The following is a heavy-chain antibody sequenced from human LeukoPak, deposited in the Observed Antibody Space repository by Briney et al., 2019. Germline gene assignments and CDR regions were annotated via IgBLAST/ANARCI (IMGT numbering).Heavy chain of an antibody. CDR2: IHYSGST. CDR3: ARLYCSGGTCYGAFDY. D-gene: IGHD2-15*01. CDR1: GGSISSRSFS. V-gene: IGHV4-39*01. J-gene: IGHJ4*02. Sequence: PSETLSLTCTVSGGSISSRSFSWGWIRQPPGKGLEWIGSIHYSGSTYYNPSLKSRVAISVDTSKNQFSLKLSSVTAADTAVYFCARLYCSGGTCYGAFDYWGQGTLVTVSS.